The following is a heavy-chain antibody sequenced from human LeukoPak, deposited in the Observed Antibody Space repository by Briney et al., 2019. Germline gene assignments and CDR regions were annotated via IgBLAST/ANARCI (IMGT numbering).Heavy chain of an antibody. CDR2: ISSDGSIK. V-gene: IGHV3-30*18. J-gene: IGHJ4*02. Sequence: TGGSPRLSCTASKFTFSHYGMQWVRQAPGKGLEWVAVISSDGSIKVYADSVKGRFTLSRDNSINTVDLQMNSLRAEDTAVYYCVKEYHSRGFGAYFDYWGQGTLVTVSS. CDR1: KFTFSHYG. CDR3: VKEYHSRGFGAYFDY. D-gene: IGHD3-3*01.